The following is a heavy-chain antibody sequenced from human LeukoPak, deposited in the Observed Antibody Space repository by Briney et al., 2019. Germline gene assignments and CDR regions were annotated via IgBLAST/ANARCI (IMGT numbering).Heavy chain of an antibody. D-gene: IGHD3-10*01. CDR3: ARDRPGSYWYFDL. CDR2: IYYLGST. Sequence: PSETLSLTCTVSGGSLSSYYWSWIRQPPGKGLEWVGHIYYLGSTNYNPSLKSRVTISIDTSKNYFSLKLNSVIAADTAVYYCARDRPGSYWYFDLWGRGTLVTVSS. CDR1: GGSLSSYY. V-gene: IGHV4-59*01. J-gene: IGHJ2*01.